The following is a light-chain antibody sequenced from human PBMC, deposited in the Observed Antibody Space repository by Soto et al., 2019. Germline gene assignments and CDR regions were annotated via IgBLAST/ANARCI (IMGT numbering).Light chain of an antibody. CDR3: QKYNSYSQFT. CDR1: QSIKNW. V-gene: IGKV1-5*03. J-gene: IGKJ3*01. CDR2: KAS. Sequence: DIQMTQSPSTLSASVGDRVTITCRASQSIKNWLAWYQQKPGEAPKLLIYKASTLESGVPSRFSGSGSGTEFTLTISCLKPNDVATYYSQKYNSYSQFTFGPGTKVDIK.